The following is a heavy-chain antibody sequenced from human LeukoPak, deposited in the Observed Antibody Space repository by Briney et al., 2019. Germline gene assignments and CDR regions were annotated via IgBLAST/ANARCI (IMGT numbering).Heavy chain of an antibody. CDR2: IYSGGST. CDR1: GFTVSSNY. Sequence: PGGSLRPSCAASGFTVSSNYMSWVRQAPGKGLEWVSVIYSGGSTYYADSVKGRFTISRDNSKNTLYLQMNSLRAEDTAVYYCARGFVLLFDDIVVVPAAQHPPSDAFDIWGQGTMVTVSS. D-gene: IGHD2-2*01. J-gene: IGHJ3*02. V-gene: IGHV3-66*01. CDR3: ARGFVLLFDDIVVVPAAQHPPSDAFDI.